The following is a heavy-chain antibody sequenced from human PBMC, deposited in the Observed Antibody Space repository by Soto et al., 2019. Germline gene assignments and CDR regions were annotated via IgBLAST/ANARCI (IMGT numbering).Heavy chain of an antibody. D-gene: IGHD3-22*01. J-gene: IGHJ4*02. CDR3: ARSAFYYYDSSGYFPH. V-gene: IGHV2-5*01. CDR1: GFSLSTSGVG. Sequence: SGPTLVNPTQTLTLTCTFSGFSLSTSGVGVGWIRQPPGNALDWLVLIYWNDDKRYSPSLKSRLTISKDTSKNQVVLIMTNLDPVDTATYYCARSAFYYYDSSGYFPHWGQGTQVTVSS. CDR2: IYWNDDK.